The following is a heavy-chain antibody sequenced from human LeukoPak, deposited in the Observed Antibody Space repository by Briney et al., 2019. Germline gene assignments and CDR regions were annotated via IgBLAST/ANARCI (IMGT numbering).Heavy chain of an antibody. CDR3: ARARVIPASFDD. CDR2: IYTSGRT. J-gene: IGHJ4*02. D-gene: IGHD3-16*02. Sequence: SETLSLTCTVSGGSITFGSYYWTWIRQPAGKGLEWLGRIYTSGRTFYNPSLKRRVTISMDTSMNQFSLRLNSVTAADRAVYYCARARVIPASFDDWGQGTLVTVSS. CDR1: GGSITFGSYY. V-gene: IGHV4-61*02.